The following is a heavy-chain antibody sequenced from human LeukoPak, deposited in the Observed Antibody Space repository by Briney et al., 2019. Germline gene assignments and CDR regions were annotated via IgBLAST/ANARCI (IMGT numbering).Heavy chain of an antibody. CDR2: TNTNTGNP. Sequence: ASVKVSCKASGYTFASYAINWVRRAPGQGLEWMGWTNTNTGNPTYAQGFTGRFVFSLDTSVSTAYLQISSLEAEDTAVYYCARNYKQWLGWYYFDFWGQGTLVTVSS. CDR1: GYTFASYA. J-gene: IGHJ4*02. V-gene: IGHV7-4-1*02. D-gene: IGHD6-19*01. CDR3: ARNYKQWLGWYYFDF.